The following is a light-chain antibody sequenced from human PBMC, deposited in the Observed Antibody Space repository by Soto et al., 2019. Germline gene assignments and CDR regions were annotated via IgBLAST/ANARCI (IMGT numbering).Light chain of an antibody. CDR3: QQRRIWPLT. J-gene: IGKJ4*01. CDR1: QSVSSN. Sequence: IVLTQSPATLSLSLRERATLSCRASQSVSSNLAWYQQKPGQPPRLLIYDASNRATGIPARFSGSGSGTDFTLTISSLEPEDFAVYYCQQRRIWPLTFGGGTKVEIK. V-gene: IGKV3-11*01. CDR2: DAS.